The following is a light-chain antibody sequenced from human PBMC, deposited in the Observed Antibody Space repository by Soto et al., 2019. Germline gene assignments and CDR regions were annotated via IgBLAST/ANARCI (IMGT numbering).Light chain of an antibody. Sequence: QLVLTQPPSASASLGASVTLNCTLSSGYSNYKVDWYQQRPGKGPRFVMRVGTGEIVGSRGDGIPDRFSVLGSDLNRHLTSKNIQEEDESDFHGGASQGSGSNFGYVFGTGTKVTVL. CDR1: SGYSNYK. CDR2: VGTGEIVG. V-gene: IGLV9-49*01. J-gene: IGLJ1*01. CDR3: GASQGSGSNFGYV.